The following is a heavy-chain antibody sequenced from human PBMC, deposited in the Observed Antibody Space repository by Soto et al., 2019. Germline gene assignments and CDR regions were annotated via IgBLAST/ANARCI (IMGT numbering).Heavy chain of an antibody. J-gene: IGHJ3*02. CDR3: AFYYDSSGYYYPANWGAFDI. D-gene: IGHD3-22*01. V-gene: IGHV1-69*13. CDR2: IIPIFGTA. Sequence: SVKVSCKASGGTFSSYAISWVRQAPGQGLEWMGGIIPIFGTANYAQKFQGRVTITADESTSTAYMELSSLRSEDTAVYYCAFYYDSSGYYYPANWGAFDIWGQGTMVTVSS. CDR1: GGTFSSYA.